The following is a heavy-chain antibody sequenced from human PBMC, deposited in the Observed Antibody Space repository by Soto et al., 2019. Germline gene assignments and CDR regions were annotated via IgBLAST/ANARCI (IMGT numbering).Heavy chain of an antibody. V-gene: IGHV3-30-3*01. CDR1: GFTFSSYA. J-gene: IGHJ4*02. D-gene: IGHD3-3*01. Sequence: GGSLRLSCAASGFTFSSYAMHWVRQAPGKGLEWVAVISYDGSNKYYADSVKGRFTISRDNSKNTLYLQMNSLRAEDTAVYYCARDVRSFDFWSGYPDYWGQGTLVTVSS. CDR2: ISYDGSNK. CDR3: ARDVRSFDFWSGYPDY.